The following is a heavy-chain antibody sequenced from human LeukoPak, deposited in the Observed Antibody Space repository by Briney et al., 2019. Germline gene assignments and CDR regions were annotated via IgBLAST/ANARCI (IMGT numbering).Heavy chain of an antibody. CDR2: INPNSGGT. V-gene: IGHV1-2*02. D-gene: IGHD3-16*02. CDR3: ARDRGMITFGGVIGY. CDR1: GYTFTGYY. J-gene: IGHJ4*02. Sequence: ASVRVSCKASGYTFTGYYMHWVRQAPGQGLEWMGWINPNSGGTNYAQKFQGRVTMTRDTSISTAYMELSRLRSDDTAVYYCARDRGMITFGGVIGYWGQGTLVTVSS.